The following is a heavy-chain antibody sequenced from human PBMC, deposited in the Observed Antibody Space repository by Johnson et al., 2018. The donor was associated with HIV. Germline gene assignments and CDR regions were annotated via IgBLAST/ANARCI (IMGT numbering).Heavy chain of an antibody. CDR3: ARGAMTMTQKGAFDV. CDR1: GFTFSSYA. Sequence: VQLVESGGGVVQPGGSLRLSCAASGFTFSSYAMHWVRRAPGKGLEWVANIRQDGSATYSVNSVKGRFTISRDNAKSSLYVEMNSLRAEDTAVYHCARGAMTMTQKGAFDVWGQGTMVTVSS. V-gene: IGHV3-7*01. CDR2: IRQDGSAT. J-gene: IGHJ3*01.